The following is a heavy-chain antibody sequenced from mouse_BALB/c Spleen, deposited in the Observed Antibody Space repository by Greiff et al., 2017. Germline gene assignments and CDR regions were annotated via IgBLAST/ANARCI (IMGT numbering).Heavy chain of an antibody. V-gene: IGHV1-39*01. CDR3: ARSGTVVATEYFDY. D-gene: IGHD1-1*01. CDR1: GYSFTGYN. CDR2: IDPYYGGT. Sequence: EVQGVESGPELEKPGASVKISCKASGYSFTGYNMNWVKQSNGKSLEWIGNIDPYYGGTSYNQKFKGKATLTADKSSSTAYMQLKSLTSEDSAVYYCARSGTVVATEYFDYWGQGTTLTVSS. J-gene: IGHJ2*01.